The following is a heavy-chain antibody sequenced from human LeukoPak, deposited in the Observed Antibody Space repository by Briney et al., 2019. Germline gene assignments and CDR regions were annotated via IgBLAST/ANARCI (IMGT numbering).Heavy chain of an antibody. J-gene: IGHJ6*02. CDR2: INPNSGGT. CDR1: GYTFTGYY. CDR3: ARDSVHYYYYYGMDV. Sequence: ASVKVSCKASGYTFTGYYMHWVRQAPGRGLEWMGWINPNSGGTNYAQKFQGWVTMTRDTSISTAYMELSSLRSEDTAEYYYARDSVHYYYYYGMDVWGQGTTVTVSS. D-gene: IGHD3-10*01. V-gene: IGHV1-2*04.